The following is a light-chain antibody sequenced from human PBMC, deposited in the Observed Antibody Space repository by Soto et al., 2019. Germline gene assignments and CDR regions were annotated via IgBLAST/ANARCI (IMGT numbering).Light chain of an antibody. J-gene: IGKJ5*01. CDR2: GAS. CDR1: QSVSSSY. CDR3: QQYGSSPT. V-gene: IGKV3-20*01. Sequence: EIVLTQSPGTLSLSPGERATLSCRASQSVSSSYLAWYQQKPGQAPRLLIYGASSRATGIPDRFSGSGSGTDFNLNISRLEPEDFAVYYCQQYGSSPTFGQGTRLEIK.